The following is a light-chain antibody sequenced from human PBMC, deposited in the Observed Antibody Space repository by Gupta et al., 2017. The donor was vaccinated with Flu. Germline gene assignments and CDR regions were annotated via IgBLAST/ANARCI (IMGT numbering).Light chain of an antibody. Sequence: EIVMTQSPATLSVSPGERATLSCRASQSVSSNLAWYQQKPGQAPRLLIYGASTRATGIPARFSGSGSGTGFTLTISSRQSEDFAVYYCQQYNNWPPYTFGQGTKLEIK. CDR1: QSVSSN. J-gene: IGKJ2*01. V-gene: IGKV3-15*01. CDR3: QQYNNWPPYT. CDR2: GAS.